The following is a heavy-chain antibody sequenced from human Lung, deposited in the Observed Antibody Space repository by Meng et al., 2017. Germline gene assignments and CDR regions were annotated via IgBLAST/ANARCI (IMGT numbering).Heavy chain of an antibody. CDR3: ARDEDISAAGKLFGDY. Sequence: VQMVQFGAELKKPGASVKVSCKPSGYNFPDYWLHWVRRAPGQGLEWMGRIDPKSGDTHYAQRFQGRVTMTGDTSISTAYMELSGLRSDDTAMYYCARDEDISAAGKLFGDYWGQGTLVTVSS. CDR1: GYNFPDYW. D-gene: IGHD6-13*01. CDR2: IDPKSGDT. V-gene: IGHV1-2*06. J-gene: IGHJ4*02.